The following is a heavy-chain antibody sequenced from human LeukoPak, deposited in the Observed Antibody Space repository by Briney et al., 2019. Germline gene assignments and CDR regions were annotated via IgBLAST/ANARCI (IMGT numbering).Heavy chain of an antibody. CDR3: AREFPGRDGYNYCGFDP. V-gene: IGHV1-18*01. J-gene: IGHJ5*02. CDR1: GYTFTSYG. CDR2: ISAYNGNT. Sequence: ASVKVSCKASGYTFTSYGISWVRQAPGQGLEWMGWISAYNGNTNYAQKLQGRVTMTTDTSTSTAYMELRSLRSDDTDVYCCAREFPGRDGYNYCGFDPWGQGTLVIVSS. D-gene: IGHD5-24*01.